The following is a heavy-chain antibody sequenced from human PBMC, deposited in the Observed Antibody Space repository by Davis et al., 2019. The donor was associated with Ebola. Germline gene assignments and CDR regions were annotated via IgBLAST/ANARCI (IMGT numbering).Heavy chain of an antibody. CDR1: GFTFSSYG. V-gene: IGHV3-30*03. D-gene: IGHD3-22*01. J-gene: IGHJ4*02. CDR3: ARDLAVIDY. CDR2: ISYDGTDK. Sequence: GESLKISCAASGFTFSSYGMHWVRQAPGKGLEWVTLISYDGTDKLYADSVKGRFTISRDDAKNSLYLQMNSLRAEDTAVYYCARDLAVIDYWGQGTLVTVSS.